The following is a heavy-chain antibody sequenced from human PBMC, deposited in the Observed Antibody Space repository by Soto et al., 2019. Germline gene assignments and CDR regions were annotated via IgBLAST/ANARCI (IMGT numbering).Heavy chain of an antibody. V-gene: IGHV3-30*18. CDR2: ISYDGSNK. Sequence: GGSLRLSCAASGFTFSGYGMHWVRQAPGKGLEWVAVISYDGSNKYYADSVKGRFTISRDNSKNTLYLQMNSLRAEDTAVYYCAKDLYSSSPHFDYWGQGTLVTVSS. CDR3: AKDLYSSSPHFDY. J-gene: IGHJ4*02. CDR1: GFTFSGYG. D-gene: IGHD6-6*01.